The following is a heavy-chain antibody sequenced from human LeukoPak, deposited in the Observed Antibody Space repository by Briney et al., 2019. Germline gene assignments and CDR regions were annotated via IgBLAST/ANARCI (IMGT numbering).Heavy chain of an antibody. D-gene: IGHD6-19*01. Sequence: GGSLRLSCAASGFTFSDYYMSWIRQAPGKGLEWVSYISSSRSYTNYGDSVKGRFTISRDNAQNSLYLQMNSLRVEDTAVYYCAKDLGYSSGLYGFDYWGQGTLVTVSS. V-gene: IGHV3-11*05. CDR2: ISSSRSYT. CDR3: AKDLGYSSGLYGFDY. CDR1: GFTFSDYY. J-gene: IGHJ4*02.